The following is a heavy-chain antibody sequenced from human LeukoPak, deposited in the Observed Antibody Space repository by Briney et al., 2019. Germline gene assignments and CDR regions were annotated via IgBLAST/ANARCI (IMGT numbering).Heavy chain of an antibody. V-gene: IGHV1-18*01. CDR2: IGPNNGNT. Sequence: ASVKVSCKASGYTFSSYGISWVRQAPGQGLEWMGWIGPNNGNTNYAQNLQGRVTMTTDTSTSTAYMELRSLRSDDTAVYYCARGIVATYFDYWGQGTLVTVSS. CDR1: GYTFSSYG. CDR3: ARGIVATYFDY. J-gene: IGHJ4*02. D-gene: IGHD5-12*01.